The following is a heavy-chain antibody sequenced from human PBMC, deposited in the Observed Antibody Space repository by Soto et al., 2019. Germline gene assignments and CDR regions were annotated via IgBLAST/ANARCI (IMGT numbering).Heavy chain of an antibody. CDR2: IYYSGST. D-gene: IGHD3-22*01. CDR3: ARDDYDSSGYYSKDAFDI. V-gene: IGHV4-59*01. J-gene: IGHJ3*02. Sequence: SETLSLTCTVSGGSISSYYWSWIRQPPGKGLEWIGYIYYSGSTNYNPSLKSRVTISVDTSKNQFSLKLSSVTAADTAVYYCARDDYDSSGYYSKDAFDIWGQGTMVTGS. CDR1: GGSISSYY.